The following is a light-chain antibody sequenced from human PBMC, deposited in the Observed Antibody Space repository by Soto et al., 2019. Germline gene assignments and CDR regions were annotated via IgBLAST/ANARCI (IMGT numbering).Light chain of an antibody. V-gene: IGLV2-14*01. CDR3: SSYTSSSR. CDR2: DVS. Sequence: QSVLTQPASVSGSPGQSITISCTGTSSDVGGYNYVSWYQQHPGKAPKLMIYDVSNRPSGVSNRFSGSKSGNTASLTISGLQAEDEADYYCSSYTSSSRFGTGTKVTVL. J-gene: IGLJ1*01. CDR1: SSDVGGYNY.